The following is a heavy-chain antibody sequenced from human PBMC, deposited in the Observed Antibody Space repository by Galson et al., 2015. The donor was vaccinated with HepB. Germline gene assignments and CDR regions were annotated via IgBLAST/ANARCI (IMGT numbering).Heavy chain of an antibody. CDR3: VRRDLVGATRSWGTFDI. D-gene: IGHD1-26*01. CDR1: GFTLTTYP. V-gene: IGHV3-23*01. CDR2: ISTTGATT. J-gene: IGHJ3*02. Sequence: SLRLSCAASGFTLTTYPMNWVRQAPGKGPEWVSTISTTGATTYYADSVQGRFTISRDQSKNTLYLQMNSLRAEDTAVYYCVRRDLVGATRSWGTFDIWGQGTMVTVSS.